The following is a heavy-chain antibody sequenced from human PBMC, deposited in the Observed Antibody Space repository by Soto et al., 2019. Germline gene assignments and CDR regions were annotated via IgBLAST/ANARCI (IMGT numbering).Heavy chain of an antibody. V-gene: IGHV3-30*03. CDR2: ISNDGSTQ. J-gene: IGHJ4*02. CDR1: GFTFSNYG. CDR3: HPDEYGDF. D-gene: IGHD3-10*01. Sequence: QVQLVESGGGVVQPGRSLRLSCAASGFTFSNYGVNWVRQPLGKGLEWVAVISNDGSTQYYADSVKGRFTISRDNSKNTLSLQMNSLRAEDTAVYYCHPDEYGDFWGQGTLVTVSS.